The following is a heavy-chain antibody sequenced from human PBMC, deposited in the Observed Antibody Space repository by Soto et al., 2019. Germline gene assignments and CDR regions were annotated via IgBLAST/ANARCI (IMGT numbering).Heavy chain of an antibody. D-gene: IGHD2-21*02. J-gene: IGHJ3*02. CDR1: GGSISSSRYY. Sequence: SETLSLTCTVSGGSISSSRYYWGWIRQPPGKGLEWIGTIYYSGNTYYDPSLKSRVTISVDTSKNQFSLKLSSVTAAHTAVYYCASSVVVTAFDAFHIWGQPTMVTVS. V-gene: IGHV4-39*01. CDR2: IYYSGNT. CDR3: ASSVVVTAFDAFHI.